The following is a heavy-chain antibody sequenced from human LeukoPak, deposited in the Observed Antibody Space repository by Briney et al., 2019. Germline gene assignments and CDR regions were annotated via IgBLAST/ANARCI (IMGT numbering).Heavy chain of an antibody. Sequence: GRSLRLSCAASGFTFSNYAIHWVRQAAGKGLEWVAVISYDGSNKYYADSVKGRFTISRDNSKNTLYLQMNSLRVEDTAVYYCARDLLDTSGWYGFYFDFWGQGTLITVSS. CDR1: GFTFSNYA. CDR2: ISYDGSNK. J-gene: IGHJ4*02. V-gene: IGHV3-30-3*01. CDR3: ARDLLDTSGWYGFYFDF. D-gene: IGHD6-19*01.